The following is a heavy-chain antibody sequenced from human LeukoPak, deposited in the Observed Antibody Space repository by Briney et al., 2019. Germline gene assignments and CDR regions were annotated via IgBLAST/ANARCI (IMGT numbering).Heavy chain of an antibody. CDR3: ARAEKCTNGVCGLTGIDY. V-gene: IGHV1-2*06. CDR2: INPNSGGT. D-gene: IGHD2-8*01. Sequence: ASVKVSCKASAYTFTGYYLHWVRQAPGQGLEWMGRINPNSGGTNYAQRFQGRVTMTRDTSISTAYIELSGLRSDDTAVYYCARAEKCTNGVCGLTGIDYWGQGTLVTVSS. CDR1: AYTFTGYY. J-gene: IGHJ4*02.